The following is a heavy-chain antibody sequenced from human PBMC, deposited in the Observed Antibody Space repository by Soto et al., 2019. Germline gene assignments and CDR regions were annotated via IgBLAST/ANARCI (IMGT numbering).Heavy chain of an antibody. V-gene: IGHV1-18*01. J-gene: IGHJ6*04. CDR1: GYIFVNYG. D-gene: IGHD3-16*01. Sequence: QVQLVQSGDEVKKPGASVKVSCKASGYIFVNYGIAWVRQAPGQGLEWMGWISPYTGNTHSATKVQGRLTLTTDTSTSTAYMDLGSLTCDDTAVYYCVMVDNYVTPTPQDVWGKGTTVTVSS. CDR3: VMVDNYVTPTPQDV. CDR2: ISPYTGNT.